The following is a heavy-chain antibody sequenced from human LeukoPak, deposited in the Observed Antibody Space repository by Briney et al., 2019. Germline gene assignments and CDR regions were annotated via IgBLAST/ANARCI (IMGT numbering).Heavy chain of an antibody. CDR3: AKDLDGSGMSDH. CDR2: ISYDGSIK. Sequence: GGSLRLSCAASGFMFSDYGMYWVRQAPGKGLQWVAVISYDGSIKNYADSVKGRFTISRDNSQNTVFLQMNSLRPEDTAMYYCAKDLDGSGMSDHWGQGTLVTVSS. J-gene: IGHJ4*02. D-gene: IGHD3-10*01. CDR1: GFMFSDYG. V-gene: IGHV3-30*18.